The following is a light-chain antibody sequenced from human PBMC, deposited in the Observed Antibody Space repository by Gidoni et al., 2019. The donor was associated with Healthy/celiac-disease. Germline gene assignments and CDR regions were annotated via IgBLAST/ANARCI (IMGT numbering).Light chain of an antibody. V-gene: IGKV3-11*01. CDR1: QSVSSY. CDR3: QQRSNWPLT. J-gene: IGKJ4*01. Sequence: VLSQSPATLSLSPGERATLSCRASQSVSSYLAWYQQKPGQAPRLLIYDASNRATGIPARFSGSGSGTDFTLTISSLEPEDFAVYYCQQRSNWPLTFGGGTKVEIK. CDR2: DAS.